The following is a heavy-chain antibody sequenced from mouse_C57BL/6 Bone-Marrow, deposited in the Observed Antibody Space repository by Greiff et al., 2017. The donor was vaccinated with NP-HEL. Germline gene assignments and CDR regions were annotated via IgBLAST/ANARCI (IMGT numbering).Heavy chain of an antibody. CDR1: GYTFTDYN. CDR3: ARYGYYGSSPYWYFDV. J-gene: IGHJ1*03. Sequence: EVKLQESGPELVKPGASVKIPCKASGYTFTDYNMDWVKQSHGKSLEWIGDINPNNGGTIYNQKFKGKATLTVDKSSSTAYMELRSLTSEDTAVYYCARYGYYGSSPYWYFDVWGTGTTVTVSS. CDR2: INPNNGGT. D-gene: IGHD1-1*01. V-gene: IGHV1-18*01.